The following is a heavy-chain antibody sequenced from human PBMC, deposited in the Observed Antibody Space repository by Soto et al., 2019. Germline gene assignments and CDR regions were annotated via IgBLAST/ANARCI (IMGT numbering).Heavy chain of an antibody. V-gene: IGHV3-21*06. D-gene: IGHD4-17*01. J-gene: IGHJ4*02. CDR1: GITLSSFG. Sequence: PGGSLRLSCAASGITLSSFGINWVRQAPGKGLEWVSSISSDNRYILHADSVKGRFTISRDNAKNSLFLQMNSLKAADTGVYYCVTDPIYGDASVNSDFWGQGTLVTVSS. CDR2: ISSDNRYI. CDR3: VTDPIYGDASVNSDF.